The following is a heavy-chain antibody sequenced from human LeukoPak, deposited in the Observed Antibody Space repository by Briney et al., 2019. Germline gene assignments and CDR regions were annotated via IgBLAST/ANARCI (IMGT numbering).Heavy chain of an antibody. CDR2: INNDGSST. J-gene: IGHJ3*02. D-gene: IGHD2-8*01. Sequence: GGSLRLSCAASGFTFSSYWMHWVRQAPGKGLVWVSRINNDGSSTSYADSVKGRFTISRDNAKNTLYLQMNSLRAEDTAVYYCAKVLVVLSGYCTNGVCYKKGAFDIWGQGTMVTVSS. CDR1: GFTFSSYW. V-gene: IGHV3-74*01. CDR3: AKVLVVLSGYCTNGVCYKKGAFDI.